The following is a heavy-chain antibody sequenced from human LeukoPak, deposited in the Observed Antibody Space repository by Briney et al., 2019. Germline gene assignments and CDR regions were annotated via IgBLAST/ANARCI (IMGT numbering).Heavy chain of an antibody. D-gene: IGHD6-19*01. CDR2: FYNSGST. Sequence: SETLPLTCTFSGGSISSYYWTWFRQPPGKGLEWIGSFYNSGSTSYNPSLGSRVTISLDTSKNLFSLKLTSVTAADSAIYYCASTQQWLASYYWGQGTLVTVSS. J-gene: IGHJ4*02. V-gene: IGHV4-59*08. CDR1: GGSISSYY. CDR3: ASTQQWLASYY.